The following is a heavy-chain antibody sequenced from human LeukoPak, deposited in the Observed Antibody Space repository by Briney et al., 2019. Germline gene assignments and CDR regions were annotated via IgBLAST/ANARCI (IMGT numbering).Heavy chain of an antibody. CDR3: ARESSGAAATQDWFDP. Sequence: SVNVSCKASGGTFSSYSISWVRQAPGQGLEWMGRIIPIFGTANYAQKFKGRVTITADKSTSTAYMELSSLTSEDTAVYYCARESSGAAATQDWFDPWGQGTLVTVSS. D-gene: IGHD2-15*01. V-gene: IGHV1-69*06. J-gene: IGHJ5*02. CDR1: GGTFSSYS. CDR2: IIPIFGTA.